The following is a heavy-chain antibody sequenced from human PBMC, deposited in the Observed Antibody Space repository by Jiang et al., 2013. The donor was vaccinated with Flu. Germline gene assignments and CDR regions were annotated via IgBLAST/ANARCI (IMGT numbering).Heavy chain of an antibody. CDR3: ARRRDIPDVGTFLH. D-gene: IGHD1-26*01. J-gene: IGHJ4*02. Sequence: VQLVESGGDLVQPGGSLRLSCVSSGFAFRDYWMHWVRQAPGEGPMWVSRISSDGMTIEYADSVLGRFTTSRDNARNTLYLQMTSLRVEDTAVYYCARRRDIPDVGTFLHWGQGTLV. CDR2: ISSDGMTI. V-gene: IGHV3-74*01. CDR1: GFAFRDYW.